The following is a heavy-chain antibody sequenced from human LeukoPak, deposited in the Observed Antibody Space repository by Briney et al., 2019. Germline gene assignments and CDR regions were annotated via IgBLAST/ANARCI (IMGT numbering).Heavy chain of an antibody. CDR3: ARAGYYDYVWGSYRKSAFDI. J-gene: IGHJ3*02. V-gene: IGHV4-39*07. CDR1: GGSISSSSYY. CDR2: IYYSGST. Sequence: SETLSLTCTVSGGSISSSSYYWGWIRQHPGRGLEWIGSIYYSGSTYYNPSLKSRVTISVDTSKNQFSLKLSSVTAADTAVYYCARAGYYDYVWGSYRKSAFDIWGQGTLVTVSS. D-gene: IGHD3-16*02.